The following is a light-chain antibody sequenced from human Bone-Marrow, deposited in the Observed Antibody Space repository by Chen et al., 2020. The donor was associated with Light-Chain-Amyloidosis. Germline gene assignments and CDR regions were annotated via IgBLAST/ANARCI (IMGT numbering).Light chain of an antibody. J-gene: IGLJ1*01. CDR2: GNS. CDR1: SSNIGAGYY. CDR3: QYYDSSLGYV. Sequence: QSVLTQPPSVSGAPGQRVTISCTGSSSNIGAGYYVHWYQQLPGTAPKLLIYGNSNRPSAVPDRVSGSKSGTSASLAITGLQAEDEADYYCQYYDSSLGYVFGTGTKVTVL. V-gene: IGLV1-40*01.